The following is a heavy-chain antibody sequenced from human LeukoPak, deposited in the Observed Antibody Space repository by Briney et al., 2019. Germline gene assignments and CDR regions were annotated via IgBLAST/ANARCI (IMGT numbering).Heavy chain of an antibody. CDR1: GGSISSGGYY. Sequence: SQTLSLTCTVSGGSISSGGYYWSWIRQHPGKGLEWIGYIYYSGSTYYNPSLKSRVTISVDTSKNQFSLKLSSVTAADTAVYYCARDSSGYDSSGYYYYYYMDVWGKGTTVTVSS. V-gene: IGHV4-31*03. CDR2: IYYSGST. J-gene: IGHJ6*03. CDR3: ARDSSGYDSSGYYYYYYMDV. D-gene: IGHD3-22*01.